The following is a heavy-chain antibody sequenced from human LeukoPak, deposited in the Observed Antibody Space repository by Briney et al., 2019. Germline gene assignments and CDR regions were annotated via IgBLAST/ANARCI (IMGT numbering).Heavy chain of an antibody. CDR2: IIPIFGTA. CDR3: ATVVQSSGGFDY. D-gene: IGHD6-25*01. J-gene: IGHJ4*02. CDR1: GGTFSSYA. Sequence: SVKVSCKASGGTFSSYAISWVRQAPGQGLEWMGGIIPIFGTANYAQKFQGRVTMTEDTSTDTAYMELSSLRSEDTAVYYCATVVQSSGGFDYWGQGTLVTVFS. V-gene: IGHV1-69*06.